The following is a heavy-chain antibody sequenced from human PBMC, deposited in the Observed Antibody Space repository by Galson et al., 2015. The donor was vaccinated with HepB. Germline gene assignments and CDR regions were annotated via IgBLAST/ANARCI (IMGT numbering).Heavy chain of an antibody. CDR2: IIPILGIA. CDR1: GGTFSSYT. D-gene: IGHD5-18*01. Sequence: SVKVSCKASGGTFSSYTISWVRQAPGQGLEWMGRIIPILGIANYAQKFQGRVTITADKSTSTAYMELSSLRSEDTAVYYCAREGGEYSYGYIVALDIWGQGTMVTVSS. J-gene: IGHJ3*02. CDR3: AREGGEYSYGYIVALDI. V-gene: IGHV1-69*04.